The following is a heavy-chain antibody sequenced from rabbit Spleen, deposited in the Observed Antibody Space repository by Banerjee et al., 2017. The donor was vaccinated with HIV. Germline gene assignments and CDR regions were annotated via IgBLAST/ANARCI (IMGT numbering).Heavy chain of an antibody. J-gene: IGHJ3*01. CDR3: ARDTSSSFSSYGMDL. D-gene: IGHD1-1*01. CDR2: IFSSSDIT. CDR1: GFSFSSSYY. V-gene: IGHV1S45*01. Sequence: QEQLEESGGDLVKPEGSLTLTCTASGFSFSSSYYMYWVRQAPGKGLEWIGCIFSSSDITWYASWAKGRFTISKASSTTVTLQMTSLTAADTATYFCARDTSSSFSSYGMDLWGQGTLVTVS.